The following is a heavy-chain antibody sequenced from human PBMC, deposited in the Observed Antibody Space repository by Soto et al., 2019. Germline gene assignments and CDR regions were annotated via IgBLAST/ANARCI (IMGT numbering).Heavy chain of an antibody. CDR1: GFTFGAYT. CDR2: ISSNGAST. Sequence: PGGSLRLSCAASGFTFGAYTIHWVRQAPGKGLEHVSAISSNGASTYYASSVKDRFTISRDNSKNTLYLQMGSLRAEDMAVYYCARFYYDSSGYLPSPYYYYYGMDVWGQGTTVTVSS. CDR3: ARFYYDSSGYLPSPYYYYYGMDV. D-gene: IGHD3-22*01. J-gene: IGHJ6*02. V-gene: IGHV3-64*01.